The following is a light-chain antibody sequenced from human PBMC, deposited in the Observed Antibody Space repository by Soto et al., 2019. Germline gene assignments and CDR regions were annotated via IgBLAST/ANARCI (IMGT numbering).Light chain of an antibody. J-gene: IGKJ2*01. V-gene: IGKV1-5*03. CDR3: HQYSSYPYT. CDR2: KAS. Sequence: DIQMTQSPSILSASVRDRVTITCRASQSISTWLAWYQQKPGKAPKLLIYKASSLESGVPSRFSGSGSVTEFSLTISSLQPDDFATYYCHQYSSYPYTFGQGTKLDI. CDR1: QSISTW.